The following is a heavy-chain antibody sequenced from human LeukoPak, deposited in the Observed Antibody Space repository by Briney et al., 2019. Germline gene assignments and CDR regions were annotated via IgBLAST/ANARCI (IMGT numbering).Heavy chain of an antibody. CDR1: GFTFSDYF. CDR3: ASPPLEYSSGWYPPGY. D-gene: IGHD6-19*01. Sequence: GGSLRLSCAASGFTFSDYFMSWIRQAPGKGLEWVSYISNSGTSIYYADSLQGRFTISRDNAKNSLYLQMNSLRAEDTAVYYCASPPLEYSSGWYPPGYWGQGTLVTVSS. V-gene: IGHV3-11*01. J-gene: IGHJ4*02. CDR2: ISNSGTSI.